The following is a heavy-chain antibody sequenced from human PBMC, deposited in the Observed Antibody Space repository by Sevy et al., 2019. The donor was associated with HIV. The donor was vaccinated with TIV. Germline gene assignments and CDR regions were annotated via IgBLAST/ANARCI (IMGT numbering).Heavy chain of an antibody. D-gene: IGHD3-22*01. CDR1: GFTFSSYS. Sequence: GGSLRLSCAASGFTFSSYSMNWVRQAPGKGLEWVSSISSSSSYIYYADSVKGRFTISRDNAKNSLYLQMNSLRAEDTGVYYCARDGYYYGSGGSDYWGQGTLVTVSS. CDR2: ISSSSSYI. J-gene: IGHJ4*02. CDR3: ARDGYYYGSGGSDY. V-gene: IGHV3-21*01.